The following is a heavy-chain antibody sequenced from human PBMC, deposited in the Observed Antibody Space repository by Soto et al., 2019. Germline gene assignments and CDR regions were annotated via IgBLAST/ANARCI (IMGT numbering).Heavy chain of an antibody. Sequence: PGGSLRLSCAASGFTFRKNAVSWVRQAPGKGLEWGSGITGSVGSTYYADSVKGRFTISRDNSRDTVFLNMNSLRAEDTAVYYCTKDSGQLPTVILDNWSLGTLVSGSS. J-gene: IGHJ4*02. CDR1: GFTFRKNA. CDR2: ITGSVGST. D-gene: IGHD2-21*01. CDR3: TKDSGQLPTVILDN. V-gene: IGHV3-23*01.